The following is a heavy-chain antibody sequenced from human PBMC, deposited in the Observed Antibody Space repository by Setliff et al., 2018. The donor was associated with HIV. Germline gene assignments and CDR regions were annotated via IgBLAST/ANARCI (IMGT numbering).Heavy chain of an antibody. CDR1: GFTFSSYG. J-gene: IGHJ4*02. D-gene: IGHD3-16*01. Sequence: ALRLSCAASGFTFSSYGMSWVRQAPERGLEWVSAISDSGDNTNYADSVKGRFTISRDDSKNTLYVQMTSLRAEDTAVYYCAKSAFGGVSPFDYWGQGTLVTVSS. V-gene: IGHV3-23*01. CDR3: AKSAFGGVSPFDY. CDR2: ISDSGDNT.